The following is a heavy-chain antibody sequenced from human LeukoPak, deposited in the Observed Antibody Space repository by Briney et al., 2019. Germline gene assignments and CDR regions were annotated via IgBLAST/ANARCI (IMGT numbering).Heavy chain of an antibody. CDR2: IYHSGST. Sequence: PSETLSLTCTVSGYSISSGYYWGWIRQPPGKGLEWIGSIYHSGSTYYNPSLKSRVTISVDTSKNQFSLKLSSVTAADTAVYYCARVPHYYDSSGYRYNWFDPWGQGTLVTVSS. CDR3: ARVPHYYDSSGYRYNWFDP. V-gene: IGHV4-38-2*02. D-gene: IGHD3-22*01. J-gene: IGHJ5*02. CDR1: GYSISSGYY.